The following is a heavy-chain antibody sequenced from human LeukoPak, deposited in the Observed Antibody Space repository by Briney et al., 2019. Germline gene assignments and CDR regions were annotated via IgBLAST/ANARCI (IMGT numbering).Heavy chain of an antibody. CDR1: GGSISSSSYY. CDR2: IYYSGST. D-gene: IGHD1-26*01. V-gene: IGHV4-39*07. Sequence: SETLSLTCTVSGGSISSSSYYWGWIRQPPGKGLEWIGSIYYSGSTNYNPSLKSRVTISVDTSKNQFSLKLSSVTAADTAMYYCARLRRVGATPFDYWGQGTLVTVSS. CDR3: ARLRRVGATPFDY. J-gene: IGHJ4*02.